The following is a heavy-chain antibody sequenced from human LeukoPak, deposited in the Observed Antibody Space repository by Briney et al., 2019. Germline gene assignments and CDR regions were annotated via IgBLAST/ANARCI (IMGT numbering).Heavy chain of an antibody. D-gene: IGHD2-8*01. Sequence: QSVRSLRLSCAASGFTFDDYSMHWVRQAPGKGLEWVSGISWNSGSIGYAASVKGRFTISRDNAKNFLYLQMNSQRAEDTALYYCAKDSGLMFRNFCYWGQGTLVTVSS. CDR2: ISWNSGSI. V-gene: IGHV3-9*01. CDR3: AKDSGLMFRNFCY. J-gene: IGHJ4*02. CDR1: GFTFDDYS.